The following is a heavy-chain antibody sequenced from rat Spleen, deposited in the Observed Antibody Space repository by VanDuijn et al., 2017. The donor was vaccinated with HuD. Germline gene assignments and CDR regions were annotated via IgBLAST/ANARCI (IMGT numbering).Heavy chain of an antibody. CDR3: TTGPYRYNYYVMDA. Sequence: EVQLVKSGGGLVQPGRSLKLSCAASGFTFSNYYMAWVRQAPKKGLEWVTYINSDGGGTYYRDSVKGRFTISRDDAKNTLYLQMDSLRSEDTATYYCTTGPYRYNYYVMDAWGQGASVTVSS. J-gene: IGHJ4*01. D-gene: IGHD1-5*01. CDR1: GFTFSNYY. V-gene: IGHV5-27*01. CDR2: INSDGGGT.